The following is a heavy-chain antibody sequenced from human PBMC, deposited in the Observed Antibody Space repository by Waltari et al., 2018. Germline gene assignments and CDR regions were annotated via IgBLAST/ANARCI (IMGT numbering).Heavy chain of an antibody. CDR1: GYSFSTYA. V-gene: IGHV7-4-1*02. Sequence: QVQLVQSGSELNQPGASVRVSCKASGYSFSTYAIHWLGQAPGPGPEWMGWSNTNTGNPTYAQGFTGRFVFSLDTSLSTTYLQFKSLKAEDTAMYYCARAGSCSSTSCYFSHPFDFWGQGTLVTVSS. D-gene: IGHD2-2*01. J-gene: IGHJ4*02. CDR2: SNTNTGNP. CDR3: ARAGSCSSTSCYFSHPFDF.